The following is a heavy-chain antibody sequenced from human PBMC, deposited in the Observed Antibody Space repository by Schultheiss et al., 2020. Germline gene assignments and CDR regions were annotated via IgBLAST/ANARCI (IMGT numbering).Heavy chain of an antibody. CDR3: AKDRIASALDY. D-gene: IGHD6-13*01. Sequence: WGSLRLSCAASGFTFSSYAMSWVRQAPGKGLEWVAVISYDGSNKYYADSVKGRFTISRDNSKNTLYLQMNSLRAEDTAVYYCAKDRIASALDYWGQGTLVTLSS. CDR1: GFTFSSYA. CDR2: ISYDGSNK. J-gene: IGHJ4*02. V-gene: IGHV3-30*18.